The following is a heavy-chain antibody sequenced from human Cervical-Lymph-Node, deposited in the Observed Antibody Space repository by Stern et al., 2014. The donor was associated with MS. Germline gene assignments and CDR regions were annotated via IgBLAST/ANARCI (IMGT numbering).Heavy chain of an antibody. V-gene: IGHV5-51*01. CDR3: ARQSSAWASDV. CDR1: GCTFSIYW. J-gene: IGHJ4*02. Sequence: VQLVESGAELIRPGESLKISCKGSGCTFSIYWIAWVRQMPGKSLAWVGIISPGDSATSYTPPFQGQATMSAATTTSTAYLSGRSLNASDTAMYFCARQSSAWASDVWGQGTLVTVSS. CDR2: ISPGDSAT. D-gene: IGHD7-27*01.